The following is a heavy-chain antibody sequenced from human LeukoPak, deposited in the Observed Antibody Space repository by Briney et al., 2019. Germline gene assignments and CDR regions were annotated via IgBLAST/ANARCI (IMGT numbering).Heavy chain of an antibody. J-gene: IGHJ4*02. CDR3: AKDFYDSSGYYFDY. V-gene: IGHV3-30*18. CDR2: ISYDGSNK. D-gene: IGHD3-22*01. Sequence: GRSLRLSCAASGFTFSSYGMHWVRQAPGKGLEWMAVISYDGSNKYYADSVKGRFTISRDNSKNTLYLQMNSLRAEDTAVYYCAKDFYDSSGYYFDYWGQGTLVTVSS. CDR1: GFTFSSYG.